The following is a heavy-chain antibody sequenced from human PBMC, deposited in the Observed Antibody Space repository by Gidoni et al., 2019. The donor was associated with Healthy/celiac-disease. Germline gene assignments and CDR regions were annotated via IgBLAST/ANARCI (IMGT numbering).Heavy chain of an antibody. J-gene: IGHJ4*02. V-gene: IGHV1-69*01. CDR1: GGTFSSYA. CDR2: IIPIFGTA. CDR3: ARETLAQTYYYDSSGYYY. Sequence: QVQLVQSGAEVKKPGSSVKVSCKASGGTFSSYAISWVRQAPGQGLEWMGGIIPIFGTANYAQKFQGRVTITADESTSTAYMELSSLRSEDTAVYYCARETLAQTYYYDSSGYYYWGQGTLVTVSS. D-gene: IGHD3-22*01.